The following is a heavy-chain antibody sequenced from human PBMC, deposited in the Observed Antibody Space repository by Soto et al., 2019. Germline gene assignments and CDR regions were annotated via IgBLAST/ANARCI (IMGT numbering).Heavy chain of an antibody. D-gene: IGHD2-15*01. CDR1: GYTFTSYG. Sequence: GASVKVSCKASGYTFTSYGISWVRQAPGQGLEWMGWISAYNGNTNYAQKLQGRVTMTTDTSTSTAYMELRSLRSDDTAVYYCAGDRCSGSSCQSWFDPWGQGTLVTVSS. J-gene: IGHJ5*02. V-gene: IGHV1-18*01. CDR2: ISAYNGNT. CDR3: AGDRCSGSSCQSWFDP.